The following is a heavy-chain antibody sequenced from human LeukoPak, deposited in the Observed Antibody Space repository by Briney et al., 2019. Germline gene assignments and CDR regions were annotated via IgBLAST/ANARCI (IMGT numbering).Heavy chain of an antibody. Sequence: GGSLRLSCAASGFTFSSYAMSWVRQAPGKGLEWVSAISGSGGSTYYADSVKGRFTISGDNSKNTLYLQMNSLRAEDTAVYYCAKENLWFGELLSSSNSHLDYWGQGTLVTVSS. CDR1: GFTFSSYA. J-gene: IGHJ4*02. D-gene: IGHD3-10*01. V-gene: IGHV3-23*01. CDR2: ISGSGGST. CDR3: AKENLWFGELLSSSNSHLDY.